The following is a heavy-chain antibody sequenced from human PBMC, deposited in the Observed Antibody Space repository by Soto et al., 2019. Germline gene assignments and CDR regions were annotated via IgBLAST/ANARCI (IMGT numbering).Heavy chain of an antibody. D-gene: IGHD1-26*01. V-gene: IGHV1-18*01. CDR3: ARWELPFDYYYYGMDV. J-gene: IGHJ6*02. Sequence: GASVKVSCKASGYTFSNYGISWVRQAPGQGLEWMGWISAYNGNTNYAQKLQGRVTMTTDTSTSTAYMELRSLRSDDTAVYYCARWELPFDYYYYGMDVWGQGTTVTVSS. CDR2: ISAYNGNT. CDR1: GYTFSNYG.